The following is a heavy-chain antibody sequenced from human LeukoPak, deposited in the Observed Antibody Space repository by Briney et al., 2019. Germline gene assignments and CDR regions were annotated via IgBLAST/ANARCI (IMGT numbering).Heavy chain of an antibody. CDR1: GYTFTGYY. CDR2: INPDSGGT. J-gene: IGHJ6*03. CDR3: ARDGYYSNDYYYYMDV. V-gene: IGHV1-2*02. Sequence: GASVKVSCKASGYTFTGYYMHWVRQAPGQGLEWMGWINPDSGGTNYAQKFQGRVTMTRDTSISTAYMELSRLRSDDTAVYYCARDGYYSNDYYYYMDVWGKGTTVTVSS. D-gene: IGHD3-22*01.